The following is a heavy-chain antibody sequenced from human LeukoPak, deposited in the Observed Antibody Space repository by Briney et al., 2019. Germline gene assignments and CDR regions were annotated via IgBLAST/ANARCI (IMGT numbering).Heavy chain of an antibody. CDR3: ARGGYGDYDFDY. Sequence: TGGSLRLSCAASGFSFDVFAMNWVRQAPGKGLEWVSYITRSSTIYYADSVKGRFTISRDNAKDSLYLQMNSLRAEDTAVYYCARGGYGDYDFDYWGQGTLVIVSS. J-gene: IGHJ4*02. CDR2: ITRSSTI. D-gene: IGHD4-17*01. V-gene: IGHV3-69-1*01. CDR1: GFSFDVFA.